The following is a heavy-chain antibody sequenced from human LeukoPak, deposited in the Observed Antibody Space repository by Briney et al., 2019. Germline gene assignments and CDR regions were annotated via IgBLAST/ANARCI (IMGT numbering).Heavy chain of an antibody. CDR3: AREMVAGSFDS. V-gene: IGHV3-11*01. J-gene: IGHJ4*02. CDR1: GFSVNDYY. Sequence: GGSLRLSCVVSGFSVNDYYMSWIRQAPGKGLEWISDIGGSESRVYYGGSVRGRFTVSRDFAMDSLFLQLNSLSADDTAVYSCAREMVAGSFDSWGQGTLVTVSS. CDR2: IGGSESRV. D-gene: IGHD6-19*01.